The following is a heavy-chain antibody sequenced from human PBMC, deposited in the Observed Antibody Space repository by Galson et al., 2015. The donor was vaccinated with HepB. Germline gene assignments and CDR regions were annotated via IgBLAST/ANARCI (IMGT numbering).Heavy chain of an antibody. CDR3: ARDNNWGPDY. CDR1: EYTFAGHY. V-gene: IGHV1-2*02. D-gene: IGHD7-27*01. CDR2: IGPDGGGT. J-gene: IGHJ4*02. Sequence: SVKVSCKASEYTFAGHYLHWVRQASGQGLEWMGWIGPDGGGTHYAQKFQGRVTMTRDTSRDTSISTVYMELSSLKSDDTAVYYCARDNNWGPDYWGQGTLVTVSS.